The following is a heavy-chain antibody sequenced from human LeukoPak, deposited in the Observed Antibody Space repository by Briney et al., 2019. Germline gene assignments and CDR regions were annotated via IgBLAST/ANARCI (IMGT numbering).Heavy chain of an antibody. J-gene: IGHJ6*03. Sequence: SETLSLTCTVSGGSISSSSYNWGWIRQPPGKGLEWIGSIYYSGITYYNPSVESRVTISVDTSKNQFSLELNSVTAADTAVYYCARQVRSSVVMFMDVWGKGTTVTVSS. D-gene: IGHD4-23*01. V-gene: IGHV4-39*01. CDR1: GGSISSSSYN. CDR2: IYYSGIT. CDR3: ARQVRSSVVMFMDV.